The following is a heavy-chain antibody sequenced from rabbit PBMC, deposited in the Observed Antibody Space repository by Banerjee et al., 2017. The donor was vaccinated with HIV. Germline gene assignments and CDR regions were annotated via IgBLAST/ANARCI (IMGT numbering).Heavy chain of an antibody. Sequence: QSLEESGGDLVKPGASLTLSCKASGFSFSSSDYIYWVRQAPGKGLEWISCIAGSSSGFTYSATWAKGRFTISKTSTTVTLQMTSLTVADTATYFCARDTGSSFSSYGMDLWGQGTLVTVS. CDR2: IAGSSSGFT. CDR1: GFSFSSSDY. J-gene: IGHJ6*01. V-gene: IGHV1S40*01. CDR3: ARDTGSSFSSYGMDL. D-gene: IGHD8-1*01.